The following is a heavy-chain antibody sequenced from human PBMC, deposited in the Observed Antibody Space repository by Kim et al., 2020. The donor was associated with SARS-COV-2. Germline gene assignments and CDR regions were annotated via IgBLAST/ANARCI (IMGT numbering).Heavy chain of an antibody. V-gene: IGHV1-18*01. CDR2: ISVYNGKT. D-gene: IGHD6-6*01. CDR3: ARDRIAVRPGWFDP. J-gene: IGHJ5*02. Sequence: ASVKVSCKASGYTFSTYGMSWVRQAPGQGLEWMGWISVYNGKTNYAQKFQGRVTMTTDTSTSTAYMELRSLRSDDTAVYYCARDRIAVRPGWFDPWGQGTLVSVSS. CDR1: GYTFSTYG.